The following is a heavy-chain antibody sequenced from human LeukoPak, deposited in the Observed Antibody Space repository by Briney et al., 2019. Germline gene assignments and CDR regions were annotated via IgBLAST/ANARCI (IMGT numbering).Heavy chain of an antibody. CDR3: ASERYNWNYALNY. CDR1: GGSLSSGRYY. Sequence: SQTLSLTCTGSGGSLSSGRYYWSWIRQPAGKGLEWIRRIYTSGSTNYNPSLKSRVTISVDTSKNLFSLKLSSVTAADTAVYYCASERYNWNYALNYWGQGTLVTVSS. J-gene: IGHJ4*02. D-gene: IGHD1-7*01. V-gene: IGHV4-61*02. CDR2: IYTSGST.